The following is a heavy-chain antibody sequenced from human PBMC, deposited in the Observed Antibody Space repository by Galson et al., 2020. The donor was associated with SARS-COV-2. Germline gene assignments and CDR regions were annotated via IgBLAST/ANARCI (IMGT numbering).Heavy chain of an antibody. Sequence: SCSASGFIFSDYAMHWVRQAPGKGLEYVSALRSNWGTSFYADSVKGRFTMSRDNSKNMFYLQVTGLRLEDTALYYCLAYSSSRQSFWGQGTLVTVSS. CDR1: GFIFSDYA. CDR3: LAYSSSRQSF. V-gene: IGHV3-64D*09. D-gene: IGHD6-6*01. CDR2: LRSNWGTS. J-gene: IGHJ4*02.